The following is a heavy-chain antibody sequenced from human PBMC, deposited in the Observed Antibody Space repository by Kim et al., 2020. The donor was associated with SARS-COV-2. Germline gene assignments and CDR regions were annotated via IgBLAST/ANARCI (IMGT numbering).Heavy chain of an antibody. J-gene: IGHJ5*02. CDR3: ARDRTGTGVVDH. CDR2: ISGSGAYT. D-gene: IGHD1-1*01. Sequence: GGSLRLSCVASGFSFGEYYMTWIRQAPGKGLEWVSYISGSGAYTNSTDSVTGRFTISRDNGKNSVFLQMNSLRREDTAVYFCARDRTGTGVVDHWGQGTLVTVPS. V-gene: IGHV3-11*05. CDR1: GFSFGEYY.